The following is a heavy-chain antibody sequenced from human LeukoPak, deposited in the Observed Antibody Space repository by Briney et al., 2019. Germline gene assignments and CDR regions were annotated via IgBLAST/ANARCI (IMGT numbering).Heavy chain of an antibody. Sequence: WGSLRLSCVGSGFTFRSHAMSWLRQAPEKGLEFVSGIYENGGTTYYADSVKGRFSISRDNSKNTLYLQMDSLRGEDTAVYYCAKDFRIGYSAHFDYWGQGALVTVSS. D-gene: IGHD2-21*01. CDR1: GFTFRSHA. CDR2: IYENGGTT. J-gene: IGHJ4*02. CDR3: AKDFRIGYSAHFDY. V-gene: IGHV3-23*01.